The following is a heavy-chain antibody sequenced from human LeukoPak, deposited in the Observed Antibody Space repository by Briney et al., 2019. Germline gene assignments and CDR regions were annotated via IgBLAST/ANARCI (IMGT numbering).Heavy chain of an antibody. CDR2: IKQDGSER. Sequence: PGGSLRLSCVASAFTFTNYWMTWVRQAPGKGLEWVANIKQDGSERYYVDSVKGRFTISRDNAKNSLYLQTNSLRAEDTAVYYCARVLMDVWGKGTTVTVSS. V-gene: IGHV3-7*01. CDR3: ARVLMDV. J-gene: IGHJ6*04. CDR1: AFTFTNYW.